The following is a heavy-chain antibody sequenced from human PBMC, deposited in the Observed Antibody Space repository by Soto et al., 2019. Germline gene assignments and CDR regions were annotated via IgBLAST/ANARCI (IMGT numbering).Heavy chain of an antibody. CDR3: AREGATVAKESNYYYYYGMDV. CDR2: IYYSGST. V-gene: IGHV4-30-4*01. J-gene: IGHJ6*02. Sequence: PSETLSLTCTVSGGSISSGDYYWSWIRQPPGKGLEWIGYIYYSGSTYYNPSLKSRVTISVDTSKNQFSLKLGSVTAADTAAYYCAREGATVAKESNYYYYYGMDVWGQGTTVTVSS. CDR1: GGSISSGDYY. D-gene: IGHD4-17*01.